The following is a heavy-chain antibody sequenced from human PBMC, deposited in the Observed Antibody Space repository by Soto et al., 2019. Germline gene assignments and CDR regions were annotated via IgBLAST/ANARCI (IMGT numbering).Heavy chain of an antibody. D-gene: IGHD2-21*02. Sequence: PSETLSLTGTVSGGSISGPFWWNWVRKPPGKGLEWIGEIYHSGTTNYNPSLKSRPTISVDKSKNHFSLTLRSVTAADTALYYCARDIVGVTDYCGQGALVTVSS. V-gene: IGHV4-4*02. CDR3: ARDIVGVTDY. CDR1: GGSISGPFW. J-gene: IGHJ4*02. CDR2: IYHSGTT.